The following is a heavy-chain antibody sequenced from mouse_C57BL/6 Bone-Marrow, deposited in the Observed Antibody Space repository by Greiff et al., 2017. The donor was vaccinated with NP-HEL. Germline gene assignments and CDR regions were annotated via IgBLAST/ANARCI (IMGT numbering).Heavy chain of an antibody. CDR2: ICNGGGST. CDR3: ARHYDGYYVGWFAY. J-gene: IGHJ3*01. D-gene: IGHD2-3*01. V-gene: IGHV5-12*01. Sequence: VKLVESGGGLVQPGGSLKLSCAASGFTFSDYYMYWVRQTPEKRLEWVAYICNGGGSTYYPDTVKGRFTISRDNAKNTLYLQMSRLEAEDTAMYYCARHYDGYYVGWFAYWGQGTLVTVSA. CDR1: GFTFSDYY.